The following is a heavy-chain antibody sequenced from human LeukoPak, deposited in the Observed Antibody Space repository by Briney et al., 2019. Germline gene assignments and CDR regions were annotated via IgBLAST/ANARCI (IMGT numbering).Heavy chain of an antibody. Sequence: GASVKVSCKASGYTFTSYGISWVRQAPGQGLEWMGGIIPIFGTANYAQKFQGRVTITTDESTSTAYMELSSLRSEDTAVYYCARGWATVSTAFDIWGQGTMVTVSS. CDR2: IIPIFGTA. CDR1: GYTFTSYG. J-gene: IGHJ3*02. CDR3: ARGWATVSTAFDI. D-gene: IGHD1-26*01. V-gene: IGHV1-69*05.